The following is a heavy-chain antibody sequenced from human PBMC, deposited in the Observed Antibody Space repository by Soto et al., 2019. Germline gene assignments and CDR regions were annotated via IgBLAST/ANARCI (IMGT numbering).Heavy chain of an antibody. CDR2: IIPIFGTA. CDR3: ARASQWEPYNWFDP. CDR1: GGTFSSYA. V-gene: IGHV1-69*01. D-gene: IGHD1-26*01. Sequence: QVQLVQSGAEVKKPGSSVKVSCKASGGTFSSYAISWVRQAPGQGLEWMGGIIPIFGTANYAQKFQGRVTITADESTSTAYMELSSLRSEDTAVYYCARASQWEPYNWFDPWGQGILVTVSS. J-gene: IGHJ5*02.